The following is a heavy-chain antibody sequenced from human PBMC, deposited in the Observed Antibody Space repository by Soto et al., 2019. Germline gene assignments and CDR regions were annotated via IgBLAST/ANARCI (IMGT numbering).Heavy chain of an antibody. CDR1: GFTFDDYA. J-gene: IGHJ3*02. V-gene: IGHV3-9*01. CDR2: ISWNSGSI. D-gene: IGHD3-22*01. Sequence: GGSLRLSCAASGFTFDDYAMHWVRQAPGKGLEWVSGISWNSGSIGYADSVKGRFTISRDNAKSSLYLQMNSLRAEDTALYYCAKCPGAYYYDSSGYYGYAFDIWGQGTMVTVSS. CDR3: AKCPGAYYYDSSGYYGYAFDI.